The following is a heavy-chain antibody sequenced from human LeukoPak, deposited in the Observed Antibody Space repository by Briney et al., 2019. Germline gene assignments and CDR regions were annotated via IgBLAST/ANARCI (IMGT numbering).Heavy chain of an antibody. V-gene: IGHV3-21*01. CDR1: GFTFSSDN. CDR2: ISSSSSCI. D-gene: IGHD3-9*01. J-gene: IGHJ4*02. CDR3: ARERTIFSNSYIDY. Sequence: GGSLRLSCAASGFTFSSDNMNWVRQAPGKGLEWVSCISSSSSCIYYADSVKGRFTISRDNAKNSLYLQMNSLRAEDTAVYYCARERTIFSNSYIDYWGQGTLVTVSS.